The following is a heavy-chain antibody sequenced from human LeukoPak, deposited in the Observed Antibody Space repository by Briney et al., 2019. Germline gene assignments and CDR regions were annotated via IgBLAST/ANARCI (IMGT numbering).Heavy chain of an antibody. CDR2: ISWNSGSI. V-gene: IGHV3-9*01. D-gene: IGHD6-19*01. Sequence: GGSLRLSCAASGFTFDDYAMHWVRQAPGKGLEWVSGISWNSGSIGYADSVKGRFTISRDNAKNSLYLQMNSLRAEDTALYYCARIGGIAVAGPYDYWGQGTPVTVSS. J-gene: IGHJ4*02. CDR1: GFTFDDYA. CDR3: ARIGGIAVAGPYDY.